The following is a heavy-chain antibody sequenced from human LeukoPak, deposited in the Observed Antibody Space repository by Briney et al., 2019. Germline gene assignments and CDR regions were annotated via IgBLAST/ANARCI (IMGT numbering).Heavy chain of an antibody. CDR1: GFTFSNAW. Sequence: PGGSLRLSCAASGFTFSNAWMIWLRQAPGKGLEWVGRIKSKTDGGTTDYAAPVKGRFTISRDDSKDTLYLQMNSLKTEDTAVYYCTTVFSGGISDYWGQGTLVTVSS. V-gene: IGHV3-15*01. CDR3: TTVFSGGISDY. D-gene: IGHD1-14*01. CDR2: IKSKTDGGTT. J-gene: IGHJ4*02.